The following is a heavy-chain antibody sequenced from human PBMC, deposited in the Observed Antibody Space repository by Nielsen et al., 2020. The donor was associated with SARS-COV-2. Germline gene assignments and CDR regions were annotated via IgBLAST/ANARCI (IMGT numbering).Heavy chain of an antibody. J-gene: IGHJ4*02. Sequence: LRLSCTVSGCSISSGGYYWSWIRQHPGKGLKWIGYIYYSGSTYYNPSLKSRVTISVDTSKNQFSLKLSSVTAADTAVYYCARRPRRGIAAAGTLDYWGQGTLVTVSS. D-gene: IGHD6-13*01. CDR1: GCSISSGGYY. CDR2: IYYSGST. V-gene: IGHV4-31*03. CDR3: ARRPRRGIAAAGTLDY.